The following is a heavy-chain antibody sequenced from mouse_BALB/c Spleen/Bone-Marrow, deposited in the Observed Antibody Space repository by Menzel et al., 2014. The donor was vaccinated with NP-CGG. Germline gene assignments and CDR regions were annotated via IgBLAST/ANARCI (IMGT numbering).Heavy chain of an antibody. CDR2: IEPANGNT. CDR3: ARYRLGTYFDY. Sequence: EVQRVESGAELVKPGASVKLSCTASGFNIRDTYMHWVKQRPEQGLEWIGRIEPANGNTKYDPKFQGKATITADTSSNTAYLQLSSLTSDDTAVYYCARYRLGTYFDYWGQGTTLTVSS. D-gene: IGHD1-2*01. J-gene: IGHJ2*01. CDR1: GFNIRDTY. V-gene: IGHV14-3*02.